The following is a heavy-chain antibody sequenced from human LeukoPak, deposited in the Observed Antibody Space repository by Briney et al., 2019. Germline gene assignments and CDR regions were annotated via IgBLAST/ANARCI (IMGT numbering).Heavy chain of an antibody. V-gene: IGHV4-30-2*01. Sequence: SETLSLTCAVSGGSISSGGYSWSWIRQPPGKGLEWIGYIYHSGSTYYNPSLKSRVTISVDRSKNQFSLKLSSVTAADTAVYYCARVRGATPWFDPWGRGTLVTVSS. CDR1: GGSISSGGYS. CDR3: ARVRGATPWFDP. J-gene: IGHJ5*02. D-gene: IGHD1-26*01. CDR2: IYHSGST.